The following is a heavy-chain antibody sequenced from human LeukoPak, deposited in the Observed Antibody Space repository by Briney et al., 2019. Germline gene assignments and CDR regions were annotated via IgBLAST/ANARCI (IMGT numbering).Heavy chain of an antibody. CDR2: IYSGGST. CDR3: ARVLTGSWDWFDP. CDR1: GFTVSNNY. Sequence: GGSLRLSCVASGFTVSNNYMSWVRQAPGKGLEWVSVIYSGGSTHYADSVKGRFTISRDNSKNTPYLQMNSLRAEDTAVYYCARVLTGSWDWFDPWGQGTLVTVSS. D-gene: IGHD2-8*02. J-gene: IGHJ5*02. V-gene: IGHV3-53*01.